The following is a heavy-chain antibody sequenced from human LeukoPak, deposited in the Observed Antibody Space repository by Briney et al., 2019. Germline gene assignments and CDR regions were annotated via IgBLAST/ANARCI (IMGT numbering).Heavy chain of an antibody. D-gene: IGHD3-10*01. Sequence: PGGSLRLSCAASGFTFSSYGMHWVRQAPGKGLEWVAFIRYDGSDIYYADSVKGRFTISRDNSKNTLYLQMNSLRAEDTAVYHCAKDQGYYGSGSFFDYWGQGTLVTVSS. CDR2: IRYDGSDI. V-gene: IGHV3-30*02. J-gene: IGHJ4*02. CDR3: AKDQGYYGSGSFFDY. CDR1: GFTFSSYG.